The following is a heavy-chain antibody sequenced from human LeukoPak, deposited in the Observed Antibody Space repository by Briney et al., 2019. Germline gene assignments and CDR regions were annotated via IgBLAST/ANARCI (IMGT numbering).Heavy chain of an antibody. J-gene: IGHJ4*02. V-gene: IGHV1-46*01. CDR2: INPSGGST. CDR3: ARDLVGYCSGGSCSVNDY. Sequence: ASVKVSCKASGYTFTSYYMHWVRQAPGQGLEWMGIINPSGGSTSYAQKFQGRVTMTRDTSTSTAYMELSSLRSEDTAVYYCARDLVGYCSGGSCSVNDYWGQGTLVTVSS. CDR1: GYTFTSYY. D-gene: IGHD2-15*01.